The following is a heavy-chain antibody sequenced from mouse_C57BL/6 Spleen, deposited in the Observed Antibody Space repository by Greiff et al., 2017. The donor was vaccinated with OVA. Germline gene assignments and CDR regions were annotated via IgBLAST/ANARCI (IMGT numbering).Heavy chain of an antibody. J-gene: IGHJ3*01. CDR1: GYTFTSYW. Sequence: QVQLQQPGAELVKPGASVKLSCKASGYTFTSYWMHWVKQRPGQGLEWIGMIHPNSGSTNYNEKFKSKATLTVDKSSSTAYMQLSSLTSEDSAVYYCARSTTVDQFAYWGQGTLVAVSA. V-gene: IGHV1-64*01. CDR3: ARSTTVDQFAY. CDR2: IHPNSGST. D-gene: IGHD1-1*01.